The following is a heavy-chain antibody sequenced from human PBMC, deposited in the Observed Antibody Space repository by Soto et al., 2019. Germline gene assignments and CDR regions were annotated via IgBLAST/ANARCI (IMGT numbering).Heavy chain of an antibody. CDR2: IYWDDDK. CDR3: AHRSLAVWGFDY. CDR1: GFSLSTSGVG. V-gene: IGHV2-5*02. Sequence: QITLKESGPTLVKPTQTLTLTCTFSGFSLSTSGVGVGWIRQPPGKALEWLALIYWDDDKRYSPSLQSRLTITKETSKNKVVLTVTNMDPVDTATYYCAHRSLAVWGFDYWGQGTLVTVSS. D-gene: IGHD7-27*01. J-gene: IGHJ4*02.